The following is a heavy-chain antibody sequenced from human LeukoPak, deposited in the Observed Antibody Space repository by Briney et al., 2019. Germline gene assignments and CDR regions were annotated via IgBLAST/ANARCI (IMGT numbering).Heavy chain of an antibody. D-gene: IGHD6-6*01. CDR3: DPHDGSSHF. Sequence: GGSLRLSCAASGFTFSSYAMHWVRQAPGKGLEWVAFISSDETNKYYADSVKDRFTISRDNSKNTLYLQMNTLRDEDAAVYYCDPHDGSSHFWGQGTLVTVSS. CDR1: GFTFSSYA. V-gene: IGHV3-30-3*01. CDR2: ISSDETNK. J-gene: IGHJ4*02.